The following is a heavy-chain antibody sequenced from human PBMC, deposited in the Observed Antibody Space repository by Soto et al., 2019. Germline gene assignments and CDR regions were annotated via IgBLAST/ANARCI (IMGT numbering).Heavy chain of an antibody. CDR2: IYYGGST. CDR3: ARGGYYYENSGQNAYDY. V-gene: IGHV4-31*03. J-gene: IGHJ4*01. Sequence: PSETLSLTCTVSGGSISSGGYYWSWIRQHPGKGLEWIGYIYYGGSTYYNPSLKSRATISGDTSKNQFSLKLSSVTAADMAVYYCARGGYYYENSGQNAYDYWGQGILVTVSS. CDR1: GGSISSGGYY. D-gene: IGHD3-22*01.